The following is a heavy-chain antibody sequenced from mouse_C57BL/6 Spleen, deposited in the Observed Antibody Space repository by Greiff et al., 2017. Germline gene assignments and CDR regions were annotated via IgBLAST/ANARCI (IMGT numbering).Heavy chain of an antibody. CDR3: AREGYSPYAMDY. D-gene: IGHD2-12*01. CDR1: GYTFTDYY. J-gene: IGHJ4*01. V-gene: IGHV1-26*01. Sequence: EVQPQQSGPELVKPGASVKISCKASGYTFTDYYMNWVKQSHGKSLEWIGDINPNNGGTSYNQKFKGKATLTVDKSSSTAYMELRSLTSEDSAVYYCAREGYSPYAMDYWGQGTSVTVSS. CDR2: INPNNGGT.